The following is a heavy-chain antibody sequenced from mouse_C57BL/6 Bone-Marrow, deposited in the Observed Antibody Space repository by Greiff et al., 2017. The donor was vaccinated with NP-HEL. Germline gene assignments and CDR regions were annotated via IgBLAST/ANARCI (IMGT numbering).Heavy chain of an antibody. J-gene: IGHJ2*01. Sequence: VQLQQPGAELVKPGASVKMSCKASGYTFTSYWITWVKQRPGQGLEWIGDIYPGSGSTNYNEKFKSKATLTVDTSSSTAYMQHSSLTSEDSAVYYGARGGAFITAVVAAYFDYWGQGTTLTVSS. CDR3: ARGGAFITAVVAAYFDY. D-gene: IGHD1-1*01. CDR1: GYTFTSYW. CDR2: IYPGSGST. V-gene: IGHV1-55*01.